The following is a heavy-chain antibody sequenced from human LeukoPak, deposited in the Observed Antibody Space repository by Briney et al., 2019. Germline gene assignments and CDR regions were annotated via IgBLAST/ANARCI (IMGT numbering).Heavy chain of an antibody. D-gene: IGHD5-12*01. Sequence: PGGSLRLSCAASGFTLSSYWMSWVRQAPGKGLEWLANIKQDGSEKYYVDSVKGRFTISRDNAKNSLYLQMNSLRAEDTAVYFCASDPGRVAGYYYYYMDVWGKGTTVTVSS. CDR3: ASDPGRVAGYYYYYMDV. V-gene: IGHV3-7*01. J-gene: IGHJ6*03. CDR1: GFTLSSYW. CDR2: IKQDGSEK.